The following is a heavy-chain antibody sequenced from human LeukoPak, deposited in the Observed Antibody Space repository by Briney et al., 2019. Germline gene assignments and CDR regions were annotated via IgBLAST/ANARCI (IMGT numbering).Heavy chain of an antibody. CDR2: ISSSGSTI. J-gene: IGHJ6*02. Sequence: GGSLRLSCAASGFTFSSYEMNWVRQAPGKGLEWVSYISSSGSTIYYADSVKGRFTISRDNAKNSLYLQMNSLRAEDTAVYYCARVGYSSSRGFYGMDVWGQVTTVTVSS. D-gene: IGHD6-13*01. CDR3: ARVGYSSSRGFYGMDV. V-gene: IGHV3-48*03. CDR1: GFTFSSYE.